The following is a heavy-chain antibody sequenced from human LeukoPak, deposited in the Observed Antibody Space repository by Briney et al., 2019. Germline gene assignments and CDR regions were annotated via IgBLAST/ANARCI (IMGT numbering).Heavy chain of an antibody. V-gene: IGHV5-51*01. D-gene: IGHD3-16*02. J-gene: IGHJ4*02. CDR2: IYPGDSDT. Sequence: GESLKISCKGSGYSFTSYWIGWVRQMPGKGLDWMGIIYPGDSDTRYSPSFQGQVTISADKSISTAYLQWSSLKASDTAMYYCARAGYDYVWGSYRYPDYWGQGTLVTVSS. CDR3: ARAGYDYVWGSYRYPDY. CDR1: GYSFTSYW.